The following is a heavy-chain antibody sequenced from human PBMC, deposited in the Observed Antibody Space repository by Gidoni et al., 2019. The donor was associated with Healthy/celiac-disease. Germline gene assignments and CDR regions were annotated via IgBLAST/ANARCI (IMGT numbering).Heavy chain of an antibody. CDR2: ISAYNGNT. CDR3: ARVATTTYYDILTGYPSISYFDY. CDR1: GYTFTSYG. D-gene: IGHD3-9*01. Sequence: QVQLVQSGAEVKKPGASVKVSCKASGYTFTSYGISWVRQAPGQGLEWMGWISAYNGNTNYAQKLQGRVTMTTDTSTSTAYMELRSLRSDDTAVYYCARVATTTYYDILTGYPSISYFDYWGQGTQVTVSS. V-gene: IGHV1-18*01. J-gene: IGHJ4*02.